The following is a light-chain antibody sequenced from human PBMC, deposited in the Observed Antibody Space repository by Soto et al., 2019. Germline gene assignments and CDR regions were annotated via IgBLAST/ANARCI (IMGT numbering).Light chain of an antibody. Sequence: QSALTQPASVSGSPGQSITISCTGTSSDVGHYNYVSWYQQHPGKVPKLLIYEVTNRPSGVFNRFSGSKSANTASLTISGLQAEDEADYYCASYSASGGLVFGGGTQLTVL. V-gene: IGLV2-14*01. CDR1: SSDVGHYNY. CDR3: ASYSASGGLV. J-gene: IGLJ2*01. CDR2: EVT.